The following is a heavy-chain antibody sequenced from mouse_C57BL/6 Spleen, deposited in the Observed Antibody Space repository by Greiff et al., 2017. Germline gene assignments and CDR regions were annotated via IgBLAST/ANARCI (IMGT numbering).Heavy chain of an antibody. Sequence: DVQLVESGGGLVQPGGSLSLSCAASGFTFTDYYMSWVRQPPGKALEWLGFIRNKASGYTNKYSATVKGRFTIARDNSQSILYLQMLALRADDSATYSSASYSYYSFDYWGQGTSVTVSS. CDR1: GFTFTDYY. J-gene: IGHJ4*01. V-gene: IGHV7-3*01. CDR3: ASYSYYSFDY. CDR2: IRNKASGYTN.